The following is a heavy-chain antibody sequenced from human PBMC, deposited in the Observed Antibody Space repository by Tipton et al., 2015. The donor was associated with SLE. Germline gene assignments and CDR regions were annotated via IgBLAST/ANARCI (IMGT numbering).Heavy chain of an antibody. V-gene: IGHV4-4*02. CDR2: IDHSGST. Sequence: SLRLSCAASGFTFSSYAMSWVRQAPGKGLEWIGEIDHSGSTNYNPSLTSRVSMSLDKSRNHFSLGLSSVTAADTAVYYCAKDYNYDYPDFNWGQGTLVTVSS. D-gene: IGHD5-24*01. J-gene: IGHJ4*02. CDR1: GFTFSSYAM. CDR3: AKDYNYDYPDFN.